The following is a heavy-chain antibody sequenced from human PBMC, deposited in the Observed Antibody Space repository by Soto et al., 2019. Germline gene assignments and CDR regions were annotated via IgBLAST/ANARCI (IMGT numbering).Heavy chain of an antibody. CDR3: AGGSADVDADYYYYGMDV. V-gene: IGHV1-46*01. CDR1: GYTFTSYY. D-gene: IGHD5-12*01. J-gene: IGHJ6*02. CDR2: INPSGGST. Sequence: QVQLVQSGAEVKKPGASVKVSCKASGYTFTSYYMHWVRQAPGQGLEWMGIINPSGGSTSYAQKFQGRVTMTRDTSTSTVYMELSSLRSEDTAVYYCAGGSADVDADYYYYGMDVWGQGTTVTVSS.